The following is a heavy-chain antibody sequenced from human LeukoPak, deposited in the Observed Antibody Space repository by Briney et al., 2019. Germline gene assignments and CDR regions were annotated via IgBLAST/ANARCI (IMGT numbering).Heavy chain of an antibody. V-gene: IGHV4-38-2*02. D-gene: IGHD3-3*01. CDR1: NYSISSGYF. J-gene: IGHJ5*02. CDR3: VRDKEDFWSVSPLLWFDP. Sequence: SETLSLTCIVSNYSISSGYFWGWIRQPPGKGLEWIGYVYHSGNTYYNPSLKSRVTMSVDTSKNLFSLSLSSVTTADTAIYYCVRDKEDFWSVSPLLWFDPWGQGILVTVSS. CDR2: VYHSGNT.